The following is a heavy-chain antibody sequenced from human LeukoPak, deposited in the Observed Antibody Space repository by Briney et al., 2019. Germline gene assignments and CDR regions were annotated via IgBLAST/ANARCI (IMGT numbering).Heavy chain of an antibody. D-gene: IGHD3-10*01. CDR2: IYTSGST. Sequence: SETLSLTCTVSGGSISSYYWSWIRQPAGKGQEWIGRIYTSGSTNYNPSLKSRVTMSVDTSKNQFSLKLSSVTAADTAIYYCARGGYYGSGNDFRFDPWGQGTLVTVSS. J-gene: IGHJ5*02. CDR1: GGSISSYY. CDR3: ARGGYYGSGNDFRFDP. V-gene: IGHV4-4*07.